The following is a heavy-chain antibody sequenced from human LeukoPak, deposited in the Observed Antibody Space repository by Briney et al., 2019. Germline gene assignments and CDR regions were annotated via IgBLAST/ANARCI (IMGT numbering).Heavy chain of an antibody. CDR2: INPSGGRT. J-gene: IGHJ4*02. Sequence: ASVKVSFKASGYTFTSYYMHWVRQAPGQGLERMGIINPSGGRTSYAQKFQGRVTMTRDMSTSTVYMELSSLRSEDTAVYYCARDRRVNGEYYFDYWGQGTLGTVSS. CDR1: GYTFTSYY. D-gene: IGHD3-10*01. CDR3: ARDRRVNGEYYFDY. V-gene: IGHV1-46*01.